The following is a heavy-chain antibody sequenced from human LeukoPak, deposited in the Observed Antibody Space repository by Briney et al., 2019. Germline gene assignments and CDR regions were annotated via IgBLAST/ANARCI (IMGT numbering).Heavy chain of an antibody. V-gene: IGHV3-64*01. J-gene: IGHJ4*02. Sequence: PGGSLRLSCAASGFTFSAYAMSWVRQAPGTGLDWVSAISISGGSTYYANSVKGRFTISRDNSKNTLYLQMGSLRAEDMAVYYCARGGVAAAAPPFDYWGQGTLVTVSS. CDR2: ISISGGST. D-gene: IGHD6-13*01. CDR3: ARGGVAAAAPPFDY. CDR1: GFTFSAYA.